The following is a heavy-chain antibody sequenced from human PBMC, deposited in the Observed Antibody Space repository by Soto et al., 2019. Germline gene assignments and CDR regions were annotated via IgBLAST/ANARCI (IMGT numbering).Heavy chain of an antibody. CDR3: ARVYSGYDSSPYNWFDP. J-gene: IGHJ5*02. D-gene: IGHD5-12*01. Sequence: QVQLVQSGAEVKKPGASVKVSCKASGYTFTSYGISWVRQAPGQGLEWMGWISAYNGNTNYAQKLQGRVTMTKDTSTSTAYMELRSLRSDDTAVYYCARVYSGYDSSPYNWFDPWGQGTMVTVSS. V-gene: IGHV1-18*01. CDR1: GYTFTSYG. CDR2: ISAYNGNT.